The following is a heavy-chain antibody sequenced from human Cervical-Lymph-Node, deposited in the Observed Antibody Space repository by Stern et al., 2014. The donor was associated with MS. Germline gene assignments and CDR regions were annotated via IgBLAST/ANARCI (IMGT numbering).Heavy chain of an antibody. CDR1: GFTFSADF. CDR2: ISSRGSTV. D-gene: IGHD2-2*01. J-gene: IGHJ4*02. Sequence: QVQLVQSGGGLVKPGGSLRLSCAASGFTFSADFMTWIRQAPGKGLEWVSYISSRGSTVHYADSVKGRFTISRDNANNSLSLQMNSLRAEDTAVYYCASEKCTSASCYLSWGQGALVTVSS. V-gene: IGHV3-11*01. CDR3: ASEKCTSASCYLS.